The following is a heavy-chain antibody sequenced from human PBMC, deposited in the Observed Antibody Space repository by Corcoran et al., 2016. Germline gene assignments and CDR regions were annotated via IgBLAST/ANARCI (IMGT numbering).Heavy chain of an antibody. V-gene: IGHV3-73*02. J-gene: IGHJ3*02. CDR2: IRDKANSYAT. CDR3: TRRFSAWDAIDI. D-gene: IGHD2-15*01. Sequence: EVQLVESGGGLVQPGGSLKLSCAASGFTFSGSAMHWVRQASGKGLEWVGRIRDKANSYATAYAASGNGRFTSSRDDSKNTVYLQMNSLKTEDTAVYYGTRRFSAWDAIDIWGQGTVVTVSS. CDR1: GFTFSGSA.